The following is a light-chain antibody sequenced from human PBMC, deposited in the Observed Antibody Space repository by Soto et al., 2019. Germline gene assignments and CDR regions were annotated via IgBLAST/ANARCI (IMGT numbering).Light chain of an antibody. J-gene: IGLJ2*01. Sequence: QSAPTQPPSASGSPGQSVTFSCSETSSDVGGYNYVSWYQQYPGKAPKLMIYEVYKRHSGVPDRFSGSKSGNTASLTVSGLQAEDEADYYCSAYAGSSTWVFGGGTKLTVL. CDR1: SSDVGGYNY. CDR3: SAYAGSSTWV. CDR2: EVY. V-gene: IGLV2-8*01.